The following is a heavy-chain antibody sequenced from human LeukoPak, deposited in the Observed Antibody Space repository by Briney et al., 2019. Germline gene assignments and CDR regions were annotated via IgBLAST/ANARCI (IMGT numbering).Heavy chain of an antibody. CDR2: IYSAGSA. Sequence: PGGSLRLSCEVSGFSISYNYMSWVRQAPGKGLEWVSAIYSAGSAYYADTVKGRFTISNDNSKNTVYLQMNNPRADDTAVYYCASSYCSSGSCYFDDWGQGTLVTVTS. CDR1: GFSISYNY. J-gene: IGHJ4*02. D-gene: IGHD2-15*01. V-gene: IGHV3-53*01. CDR3: ASSYCSSGSCYFDD.